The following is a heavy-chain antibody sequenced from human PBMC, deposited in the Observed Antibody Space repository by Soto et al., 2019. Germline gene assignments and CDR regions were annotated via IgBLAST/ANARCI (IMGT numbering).Heavy chain of an antibody. D-gene: IGHD6-13*01. CDR2: IYYSGST. V-gene: IGHV4-61*01. CDR3: ARSIAAAGLNDY. J-gene: IGHJ4*02. Sequence: QVQLQESGPGLVKPSETLSLTCTVSGGSVSSGSYYWSWIRQPPGKGLEWIGYIYYSGSTNYNPSLKSRVTISVDTSKNQFSLELSSVTAADTAVYYCARSIAAAGLNDYWGQGTLVTVSS. CDR1: GGSVSSGSYY.